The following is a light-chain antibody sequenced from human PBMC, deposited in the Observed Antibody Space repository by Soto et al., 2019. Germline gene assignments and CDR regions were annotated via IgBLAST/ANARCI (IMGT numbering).Light chain of an antibody. V-gene: IGKV1-9*01. CDR3: QQLNSYPLP. CDR1: QDISNY. J-gene: IGKJ3*01. Sequence: DIQLTQSPSFLSASVGDRVTITCRASQDISNYLVWYQQKPGKAPKPLIYAASTLQSGVPSRFSGSGSGTEFTLTISSLQPEDFATYYCQQLNSYPLPFGPGTHVDIK. CDR2: AAS.